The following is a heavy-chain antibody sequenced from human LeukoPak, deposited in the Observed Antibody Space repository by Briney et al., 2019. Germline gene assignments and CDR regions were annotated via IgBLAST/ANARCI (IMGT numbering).Heavy chain of an antibody. CDR3: ARALSYYGSGSYYPD. CDR2: IYYSGST. D-gene: IGHD3-10*01. CDR1: GGSISTYY. V-gene: IGHV4-59*12. Sequence: SETLSLTCTVSGGSISTYYWSWIRQPPGKGLEWIGYIYYSGSTNYNPSLKSRVTISVDTSKNQFSLKLSSATAPHTAVYYCARALSYYGSGSYYPDWGQGTLVTVSS. J-gene: IGHJ4*02.